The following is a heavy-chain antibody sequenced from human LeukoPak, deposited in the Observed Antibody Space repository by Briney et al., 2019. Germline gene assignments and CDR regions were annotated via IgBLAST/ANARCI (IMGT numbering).Heavy chain of an antibody. D-gene: IGHD3-9*01. CDR1: DGAIAGYS. V-gene: IGHV4-59*01. CDR3: ARVHYDILTGYPDDAFDI. J-gene: IGHJ3*02. Sequence: SETLSLTCTVSDGAIAGYSWSWIRQPPGKGLEWIGYIYYSGDTNYNPSLQSRVTISVDTSKNQFSLKLSSVTAADTAVYYCARVHYDILTGYPDDAFDIWGQGTMVTVSS. CDR2: IYYSGDT.